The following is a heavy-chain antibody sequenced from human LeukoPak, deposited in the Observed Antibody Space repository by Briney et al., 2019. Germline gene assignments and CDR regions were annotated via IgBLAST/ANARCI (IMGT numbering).Heavy chain of an antibody. CDR1: GGSISSYY. D-gene: IGHD6-19*01. Sequence: SETLSLTCTVSGGSISSYYWSWLRQPPGKGLEWIGYIYYSGSTNYNPSLKSRVTISVDTFKNQFSLKLSSVTAADTAVYYCARHGDSSGWYDAFDIWGQGTMVTVSS. V-gene: IGHV4-59*08. J-gene: IGHJ3*02. CDR2: IYYSGST. CDR3: ARHGDSSGWYDAFDI.